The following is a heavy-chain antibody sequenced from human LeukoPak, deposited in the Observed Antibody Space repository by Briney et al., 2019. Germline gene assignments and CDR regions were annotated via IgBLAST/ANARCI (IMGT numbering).Heavy chain of an antibody. J-gene: IGHJ3*02. CDR2: ISSGGGTI. Sequence: GGSLRLSCAASGFTFSSYTMKWVRQAPGKGLEWIAYISSGGGTIYYADSVKGRFTISRDNTKNSVSLQMNSLSAEDTAAYYCATGAAGTRFLDSLEIWGQGTMVTVSS. CDR3: ATGAAGTRFLDSLEI. D-gene: IGHD1-1*01. V-gene: IGHV3-48*04. CDR1: GFTFSSYT.